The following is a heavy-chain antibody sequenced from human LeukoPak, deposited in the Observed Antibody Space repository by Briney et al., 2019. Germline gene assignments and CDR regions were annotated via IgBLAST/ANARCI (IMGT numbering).Heavy chain of an antibody. CDR1: GLTFRNTA. CDR3: AREGLYGDSWAYFDY. V-gene: IGHV3-23*01. Sequence: GGSLRLSCAASGLTFRNTAMSWVRQAPGKGLEWVSAISGSGGSTYYADSVKGRFTISRDNSKNTLYLQMNSLRAEDTAVYYCAREGLYGDSWAYFDYWGQGTLVTVSS. CDR2: ISGSGGST. J-gene: IGHJ4*02. D-gene: IGHD6-13*01.